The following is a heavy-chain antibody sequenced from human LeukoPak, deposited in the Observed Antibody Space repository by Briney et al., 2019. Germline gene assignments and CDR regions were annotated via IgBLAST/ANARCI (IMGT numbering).Heavy chain of an antibody. J-gene: IGHJ6*03. CDR3: ARSPGEGYYYYYYMDV. V-gene: IGHV4-38-2*01. CDR2: IYYSGST. Sequence: GSLRLSCAASGFTFSSYAMSWVRQPPGKGLEWIGSIYYSGSTYYNPSLKSRVTISVDTSKNQFSLKLSSVTAADTAVYYCARSPGEGYYYYYYMDVWGKGTTVTVSS. CDR1: GFTFSSYA. D-gene: IGHD7-27*01.